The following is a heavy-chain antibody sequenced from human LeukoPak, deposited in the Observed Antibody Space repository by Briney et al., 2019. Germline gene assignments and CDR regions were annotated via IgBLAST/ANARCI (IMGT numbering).Heavy chain of an antibody. J-gene: IGHJ3*02. D-gene: IGHD6-19*01. CDR1: GGSISSGGYY. CDR2: IYYSGST. CDR3: ARHLHGGGSFAVENDAFDI. V-gene: IGHV4-31*03. Sequence: PSETLSLTCTVSGGSISSGGYYWSWIRQHLGKGLEWIGYIYYSGSTYYNPSLKSRVTISVDTSKNQFSLKLSSVTAADTAVYYCARHLHGGGSFAVENDAFDIWGQGTMVTVSS.